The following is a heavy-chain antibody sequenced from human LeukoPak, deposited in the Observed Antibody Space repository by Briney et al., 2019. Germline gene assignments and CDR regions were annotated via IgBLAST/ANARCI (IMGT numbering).Heavy chain of an antibody. Sequence: ASVKVSCKASGGTFSSYAISWVRQAPGQGLEWMGGIIPIFGTANYAQKFQGRVTITADESTSTAYMELSSLRSEDTAVYYCARDLEPQSYSYYGMHVWGQGTTVTVSS. J-gene: IGHJ6*02. CDR2: IIPIFGTA. D-gene: IGHD1-1*01. V-gene: IGHV1-69*13. CDR1: GGTFSSYA. CDR3: ARDLEPQSYSYYGMHV.